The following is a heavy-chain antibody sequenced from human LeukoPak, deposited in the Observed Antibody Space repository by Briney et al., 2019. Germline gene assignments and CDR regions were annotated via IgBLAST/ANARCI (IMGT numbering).Heavy chain of an antibody. J-gene: IGHJ5*02. Sequence: PSETLSLTCAVSGDSMISTNWWSWVRQPPGKGLELIGEIYHTGSTNYNPSLQSRVTISIDKSKNQFSLRLSSVTAADTAVYYCAREGLNMVRGVIPKEAWGWFDPWGQGTLVTVSS. CDR2: IYHTGST. D-gene: IGHD3-10*01. CDR3: AREGLNMVRGVIPKEAWGWFDP. V-gene: IGHV4-4*02. CDR1: GDSMISTNW.